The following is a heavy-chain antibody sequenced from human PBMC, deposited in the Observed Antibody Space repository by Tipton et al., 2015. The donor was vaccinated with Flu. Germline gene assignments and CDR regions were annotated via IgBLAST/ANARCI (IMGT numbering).Heavy chain of an antibody. CDR3: ARRKTVTTRLTYFDY. J-gene: IGHJ4*02. D-gene: IGHD4-17*01. CDR2: VYASGST. Sequence: TLSLTCTVSGGSTSSFYWSWIRQPAGKGLEWIGRVYASGSTKYNPSLKSRVTMSVDTSKNEFSLKLSSVTAADTAVYYCARRKTVTTRLTYFDYWGQGTLVTVSS. CDR1: GGSTSSFY. V-gene: IGHV4-4*07.